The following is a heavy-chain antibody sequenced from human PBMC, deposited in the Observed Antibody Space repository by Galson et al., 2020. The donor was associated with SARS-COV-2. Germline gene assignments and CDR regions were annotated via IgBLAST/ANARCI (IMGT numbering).Heavy chain of an antibody. J-gene: IGHJ4*02. CDR2: IWYDGSNK. Sequence: GESLKISCAASGFTFSSYGMHWVRQAPGKGLEWVAVIWYDGSNKYYADSVKGRFTISRDNSKNTLYLQMNSLRAEDTAVYYCARDLPVVVSGDYADFDYWGQGTLVTVSS. CDR1: GFTFSSYG. CDR3: ARDLPVVVSGDYADFDY. D-gene: IGHD4-17*01. V-gene: IGHV3-33*01.